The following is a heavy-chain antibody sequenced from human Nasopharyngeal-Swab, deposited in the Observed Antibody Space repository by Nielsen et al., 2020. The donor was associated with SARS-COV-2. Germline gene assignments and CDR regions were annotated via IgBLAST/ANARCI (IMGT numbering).Heavy chain of an antibody. D-gene: IGHD1-26*01. CDR3: ARAGRVGDAFTGLDV. CDR1: GGSFNGFY. Sequence: SEALSLTCSVSGGSFNGFYWNWIRQPPGKGLEWIGEINHNERTNYNQSLRSRVTMLVDTSNNQVSLKLSSVTATDTGVYYCARAGRVGDAFTGLDVWGQGTTVTVSS. V-gene: IGHV4-34*01. J-gene: IGHJ6*02. CDR2: INHNERT.